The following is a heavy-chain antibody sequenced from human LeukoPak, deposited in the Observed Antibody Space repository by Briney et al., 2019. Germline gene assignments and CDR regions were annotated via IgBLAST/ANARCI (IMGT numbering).Heavy chain of an antibody. V-gene: IGHV2-5*02. Sequence: SGPTRVNPTQTLTLTRTFSGFSLNTRGVGVGWIRQPPGRALEWLALIYWDDDRRYSPSLKSRLTITKDTSKNQVVLTVTNMDPVDTATYFCAHRKNYYDSSVFDNWGQGTLVTVSS. J-gene: IGHJ4*02. CDR2: IYWDDDR. CDR1: GFSLNTRGVG. CDR3: AHRKNYYDSSVFDN. D-gene: IGHD3-22*01.